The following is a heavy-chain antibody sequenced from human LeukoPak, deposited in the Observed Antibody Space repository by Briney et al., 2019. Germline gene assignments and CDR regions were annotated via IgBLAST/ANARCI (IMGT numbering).Heavy chain of an antibody. D-gene: IGHD3-3*01. CDR1: GYTFTGYY. CDR3: ARSVRSPDTIFLDYYFDY. V-gene: IGHV1-2*04. Sequence: ASVKVSCKASGYTFTGYYMHWVRQAPGQGLEWMGWINPNSGGTNYAQKFQGWVTMTRDTSISTAYMELSRLRSDDTAVYYCARSVRSPDTIFLDYYFDYWGQGTLVTVSS. CDR2: INPNSGGT. J-gene: IGHJ4*02.